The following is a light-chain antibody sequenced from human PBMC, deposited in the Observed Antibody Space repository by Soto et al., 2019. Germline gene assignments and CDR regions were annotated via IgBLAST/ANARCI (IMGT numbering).Light chain of an antibody. V-gene: IGKV1-9*01. CDR3: QQVNSHPRT. CDR1: QAISSY. CDR2: AAS. Sequence: DIQLTQSPSFLSASVGDRVTITCRASQAISSYLAWYQQKPGKAPKLLIYAASTLQSGVPSRFSGSGSGTEFTLTISSLQPEDFATYYCQQVNSHPRTFGGGTKVESK. J-gene: IGKJ4*01.